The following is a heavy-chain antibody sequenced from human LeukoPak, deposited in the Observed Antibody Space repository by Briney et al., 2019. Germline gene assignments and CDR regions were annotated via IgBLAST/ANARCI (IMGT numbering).Heavy chain of an antibody. Sequence: PGGSLRLSCVASGFTFGSYAMSWVRQAPGKGLEWVSTISGSGGRTYYADSVKGRFTISRDNSKNTLYLQMISLRAEDTAVYYCAKVPLINLYYFDYWGQGTLVTVSS. CDR3: AKVPLINLYYFDY. CDR2: ISGSGGRT. CDR1: GFTFGSYA. V-gene: IGHV3-23*01. J-gene: IGHJ4*02. D-gene: IGHD2-2*01.